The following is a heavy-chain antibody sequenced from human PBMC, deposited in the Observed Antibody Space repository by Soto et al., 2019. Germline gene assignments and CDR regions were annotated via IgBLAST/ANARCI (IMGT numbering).Heavy chain of an antibody. CDR2: INPSGGST. D-gene: IGHD4-17*01. CDR3: ARVDGDYYYGMDV. Sequence: GASVKVSCKASGYTFTTYDIYWVRQAPGQGLELMGIINPSGGSTTYAQKFQGRVTMTRDTSTSTVYMELSNLRSEDTAVYYCARVDGDYYYGMDVWGQGTRVTAP. CDR1: GYTFTTYD. J-gene: IGHJ6*02. V-gene: IGHV1-46*03.